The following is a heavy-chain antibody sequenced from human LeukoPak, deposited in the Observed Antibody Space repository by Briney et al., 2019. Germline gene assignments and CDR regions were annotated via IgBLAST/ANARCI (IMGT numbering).Heavy chain of an antibody. CDR1: GFTVSSNY. Sequence: PGGSLRLSCAASGFTVSSNYMSWVRQAPGKGLEWVSVIHSGGSTYYADSVKGRFTISRDNSKNTLYLQMNSLRAEDTAVYYCARDPSAVAASGAFDIWGQGTMVTVSS. V-gene: IGHV3-66*02. CDR2: IHSGGST. J-gene: IGHJ3*02. CDR3: ARDPSAVAASGAFDI. D-gene: IGHD6-19*01.